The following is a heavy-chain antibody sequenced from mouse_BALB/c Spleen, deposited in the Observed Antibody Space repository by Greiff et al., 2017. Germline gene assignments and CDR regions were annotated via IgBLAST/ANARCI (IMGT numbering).Heavy chain of an antibody. CDR3: ARQEITEGYFDD. CDR1: GYTFTSYW. Sequence: QVQLQQSGAELARPGASVKLSCKASGYTFTSYWMQWVKQRPGQGLEWIGAIYPGDGDTRYTQKFKGKATLTADKSSSTAYMQLSSLASEDSAVYYCARQEITEGYFDDWGQGTTLTVSS. D-gene: IGHD2-4*01. CDR2: IYPGDGDT. J-gene: IGHJ2*01. V-gene: IGHV1-87*01.